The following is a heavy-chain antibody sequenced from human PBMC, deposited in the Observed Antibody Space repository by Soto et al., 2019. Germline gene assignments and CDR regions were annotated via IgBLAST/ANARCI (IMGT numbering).Heavy chain of an antibody. V-gene: IGHV1-69*06. Sequence: ASVKVSCKASGGTFSSYAISWVRQAPGQGLEWMGGIIPIFGTASYAQKFQGRVTITADKSTSTAYMELSSLRVEDTAIYYCVRAPGPMYYAMDAWGQGTTVTVSS. CDR3: VRAPGPMYYAMDA. CDR1: GGTFSSYA. CDR2: IIPIFGTA. D-gene: IGHD2-8*01. J-gene: IGHJ6*02.